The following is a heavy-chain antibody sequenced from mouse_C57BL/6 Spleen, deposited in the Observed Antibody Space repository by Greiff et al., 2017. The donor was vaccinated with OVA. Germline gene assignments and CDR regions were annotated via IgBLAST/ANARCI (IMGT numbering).Heavy chain of an antibody. CDR2: IGHKADGYTT. V-gene: IGHV7-3*01. D-gene: IGHD2-4*01. CDR1: GFTFTDYY. CDR3: GSEGNDSAWFAY. Sequence: EVQLQESGGGLVQPGGSLSLSCAASGFTFTDYYMRWVRQPPGQGLEWLGFIGHKADGYTTEYSGTVKGRLTISRDNTQGILYLRRHALRAEDSATYYCGSEGNDSAWFAYWGQGTLVTVSA. J-gene: IGHJ3*01.